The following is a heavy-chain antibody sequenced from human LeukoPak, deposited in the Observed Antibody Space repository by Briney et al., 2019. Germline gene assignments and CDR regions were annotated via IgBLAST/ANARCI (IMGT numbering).Heavy chain of an antibody. CDR1: GYTFTSYG. J-gene: IGHJ4*02. CDR3: ARDQYDILTGYYSFDY. V-gene: IGHV1-18*01. Sequence: ASVKVSCKASGYTFTSYGISWVRQAPGQGLEWMGWISAYNGNTNYAQKLQGRVTMTTDTPTSTAYMELRSLRSDDTAVYYCARDQYDILTGYYSFDYWGQGTLVTVSS. CDR2: ISAYNGNT. D-gene: IGHD3-9*01.